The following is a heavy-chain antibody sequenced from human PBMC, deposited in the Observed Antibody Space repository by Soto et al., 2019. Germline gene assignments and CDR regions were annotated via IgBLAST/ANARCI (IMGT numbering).Heavy chain of an antibody. CDR1: GGSISSYY. V-gene: IGHV4-59*01. D-gene: IGHD2-21*01. Sequence: QVQLQESGPGLVKPSETLSLTCTVSGGSISSYYWSWIRQPPGKGLEWIGYIYYRGSTNYNPSLKSRVTISVDTSKNQFSLKLSSVTAADTAVYYCARDVANGMDVWGQGTTVTVSS. CDR3: ARDVANGMDV. J-gene: IGHJ6*02. CDR2: IYYRGST.